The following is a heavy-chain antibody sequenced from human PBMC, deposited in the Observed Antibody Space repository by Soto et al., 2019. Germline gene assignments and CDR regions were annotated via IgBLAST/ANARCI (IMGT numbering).Heavy chain of an antibody. D-gene: IGHD2-15*01. CDR3: AKVVVGATSHSDVDS. CDR1: GGSIANNNYF. J-gene: IGHJ4*02. V-gene: IGHV4-39*01. CDR2: AAYSGGT. Sequence: QLQLQESGPGLVRPSETLSLTCTVSGGSIANNNYFWGWVRQPPGKGLEWIGSAAYSGGTYKNPSLKSRVTVSVDTSKNQFSLKLTSVTAADTAVYYCAKVVVGATSHSDVDSWGQGTLVTVSS.